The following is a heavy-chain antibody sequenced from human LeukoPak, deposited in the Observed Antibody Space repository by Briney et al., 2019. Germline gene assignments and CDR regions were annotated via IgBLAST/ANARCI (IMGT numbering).Heavy chain of an antibody. Sequence: SETLSLTCTASGGSISSYYWSWIRQPAGKGLEWIGRIYTSGSTNYNPSLKSRVTMSVDTSKNQFSLKLSSVTAADTAVYYCAREATFGVVIMRYYYYYYMDVWGKGTTVTVSS. D-gene: IGHD3-3*01. CDR1: GGSISSYY. V-gene: IGHV4-4*07. J-gene: IGHJ6*03. CDR3: AREATFGVVIMRYYYYYYMDV. CDR2: IYTSGST.